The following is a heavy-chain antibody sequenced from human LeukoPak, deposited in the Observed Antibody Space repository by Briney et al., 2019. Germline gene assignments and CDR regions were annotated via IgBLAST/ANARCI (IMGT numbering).Heavy chain of an antibody. Sequence: ASVKVSLKSSGYTFTVNYMHWVRQAPGQGLEWMGWINPNGGGTNYAQKFQGRVTVTRDTSISTAYMELTRLRSDDTAVYYCARGSAMVTTYRGRNWLDTWGQGCLVTVSS. CDR2: INPNGGGT. D-gene: IGHD5-18*01. J-gene: IGHJ5*02. CDR3: ARGSAMVTTYRGRNWLDT. V-gene: IGHV1-2*02. CDR1: GYTFTVNY.